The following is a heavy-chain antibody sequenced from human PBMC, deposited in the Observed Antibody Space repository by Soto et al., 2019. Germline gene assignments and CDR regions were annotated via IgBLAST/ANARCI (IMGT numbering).Heavy chain of an antibody. V-gene: IGHV1-18*01. CDR3: AGLPPSLNRFDH. J-gene: IGHJ5*02. CDR2: ISAYNGNT. Sequence: QVQLVQSGAEVKKPGASVKVSCKASGYTFTSYGISWVRQAPGQGLEWMGWISAYNGNTNYSQKLQGRVTITTDTATSTADMELRSLGSDDTDGYYWAGLPPSLNRFDHWGQGTLVTGSS. CDR1: GYTFTSYG.